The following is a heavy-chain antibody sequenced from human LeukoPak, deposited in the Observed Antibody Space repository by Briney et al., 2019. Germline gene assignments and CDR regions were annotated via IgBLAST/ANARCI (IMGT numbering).Heavy chain of an antibody. CDR2: IYYSGIT. Sequence: SQTLSLTCTVSGGSITNYYWSWIRQPPGKGLEWIGYIYYSGITNYSPSLKSRVTISLDTSENQFSLKVKSVTAADTAVYYCARGQGYGLLNAVDYWGQGVLVTVSS. V-gene: IGHV4-59*01. J-gene: IGHJ4*02. CDR1: GGSITNYY. D-gene: IGHD5-18*01. CDR3: ARGQGYGLLNAVDY.